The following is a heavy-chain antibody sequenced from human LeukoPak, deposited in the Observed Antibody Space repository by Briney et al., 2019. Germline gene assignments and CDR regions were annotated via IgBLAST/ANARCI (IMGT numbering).Heavy chain of an antibody. CDR3: TRHQLRGFLDDN. D-gene: IGHD3-10*01. CDR1: GLKFSDSW. CDR2: IRPDGSED. J-gene: IGHJ4*02. Sequence: GGSLRLSCTASGLKFSDSWMSWVRRPPGRGPEWVANIRPDGSEDYYVDSVKGRFTISRDNAKSSLFLQMNNLRAEDSAVYYCTRHQLRGFLDDNWGQGALVTVSS. V-gene: IGHV3-7*01.